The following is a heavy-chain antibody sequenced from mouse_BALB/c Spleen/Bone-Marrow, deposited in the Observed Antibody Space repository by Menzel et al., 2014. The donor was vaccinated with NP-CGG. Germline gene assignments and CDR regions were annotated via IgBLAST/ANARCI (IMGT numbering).Heavy chain of an antibody. D-gene: IGHD1-1*01. V-gene: IGHV1-67*01. CDR1: GYTFTDYA. CDR3: ASDGSSDYAMDY. CDR2: ISTYSGNT. J-gene: IGHJ4*01. Sequence: QVQLQQSGPELVRPGVSVKISCKGSGYTFTDYAMHWVKRSHAKGLEWIGVISTYSGNTNYNQKFKGKATMTVDKSSSTAYMELARLTSEDSAIYYCASDGSSDYAMDYWGQGTSVTVSS.